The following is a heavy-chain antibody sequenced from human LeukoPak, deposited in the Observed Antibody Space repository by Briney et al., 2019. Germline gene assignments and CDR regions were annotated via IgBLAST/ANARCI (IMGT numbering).Heavy chain of an antibody. CDR2: IYYSGST. D-gene: IGHD1-7*01. Sequence: SETLSLTCTVSGGSISSSSYYWGWIRQPPGKGLEWIGSIYYSGSTYYNPSLKSRVTISVDTSKNQFSLKLSSVTAADTAVYYCATNWNYVGDYYYYYMDVWGKGTTVTVSS. CDR1: GGSISSSSYY. V-gene: IGHV4-39*07. J-gene: IGHJ6*03. CDR3: ATNWNYVGDYYYYYMDV.